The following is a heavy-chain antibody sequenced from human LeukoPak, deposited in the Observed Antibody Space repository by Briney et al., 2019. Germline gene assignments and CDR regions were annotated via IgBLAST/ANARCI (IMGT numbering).Heavy chain of an antibody. V-gene: IGHV4-4*07. CDR1: GGSISSYY. J-gene: IGHJ3*02. CDR3: ARGSYTGYDSHGFDI. D-gene: IGHD5-12*01. CDR2: TYTSGST. Sequence: SETLALTCTVSGGSISSYYWSWIRQPAGKGLEWIGRTYTSGSTNYNPSLKSRVTMSVDTSKNQFSLKLSSVTAADTAVYYCARGSYTGYDSHGFDIWGQGTMVTVSS.